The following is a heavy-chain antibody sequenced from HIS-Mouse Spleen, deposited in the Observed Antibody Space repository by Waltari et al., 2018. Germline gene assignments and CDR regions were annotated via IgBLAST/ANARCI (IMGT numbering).Heavy chain of an antibody. V-gene: IGHV4-34*01. D-gene: IGHD4-17*01. Sequence: QVQLQQWGAGLLKPSETLSLTCAVYGGSFSGYYWSWIRQPPGKGLEWIGEINHSGSTYYNPSLKSRVTISVDTSKNQFSLKLSSVTAADTAVYYCARDYGDNWFDPWGQGTLVTVSS. J-gene: IGHJ5*02. CDR3: ARDYGDNWFDP. CDR2: INHSGST. CDR1: GGSFSGYY.